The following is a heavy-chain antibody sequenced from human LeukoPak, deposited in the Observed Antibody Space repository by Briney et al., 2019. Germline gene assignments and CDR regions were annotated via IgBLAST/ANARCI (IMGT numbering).Heavy chain of an antibody. D-gene: IGHD4-17*01. CDR2: INPNSGGT. CDR3: ARNLPRDCGDYVGY. Sequence: ASVKVSCKGSGYTFTGYSLHWVRQAPGQGLEWMGRINPNSGGTDYAQKFQGRVTMTRDTTISTAYMELSKLRSDDTAVYFCARNLPRDCGDYVGYWGQGTLVSVSS. J-gene: IGHJ4*02. V-gene: IGHV1-2*06. CDR1: GYTFTGYS.